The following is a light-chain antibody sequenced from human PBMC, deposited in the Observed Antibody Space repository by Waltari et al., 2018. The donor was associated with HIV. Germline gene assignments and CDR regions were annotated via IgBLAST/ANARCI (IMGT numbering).Light chain of an antibody. V-gene: IGLV1-44*01. CDR1: STNIERNT. J-gene: IGLJ1*01. Sequence: QSVLTQPPSASGTPGQRVTISCSGSSTNIERNTVNWYQQFPGTTPKVVIYSSNQRPSGVPDRFSGARSGTSASLAISGLQSEDEAHYYCAAWDDSLDGYVFGPGTEVTVL. CDR3: AAWDDSLDGYV. CDR2: SSN.